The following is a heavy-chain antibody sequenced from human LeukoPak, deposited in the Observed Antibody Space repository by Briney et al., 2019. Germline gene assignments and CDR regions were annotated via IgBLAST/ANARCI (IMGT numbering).Heavy chain of an antibody. D-gene: IGHD3-10*01. CDR3: TIDPNYYGAGTLRIYP. V-gene: IGHV3-15*01. J-gene: IGHJ5*02. CDR1: GFTFSNAW. Sequence: GGSLRLSCAASGFTFSNAWMSWVRQAPGKGLEGVGRINSKTDGGTKDYATPVKGRFTISRDDSKNTLYLQMNSLKTEDTAVYYCTIDPNYYGAGTLRIYPWGQGTLVTVSS. CDR2: INSKTDGGTK.